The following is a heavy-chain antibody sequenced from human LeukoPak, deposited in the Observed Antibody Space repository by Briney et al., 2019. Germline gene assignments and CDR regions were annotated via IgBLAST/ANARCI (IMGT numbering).Heavy chain of an antibody. CDR2: IYYSGST. V-gene: IGHV4-39*01. CDR1: TFSSFW. J-gene: IGHJ4*02. Sequence: TFSSFWMTWVRQPPGKGLEWIGSIYYSGSTYYNPSLKSRVTISVDTSKNHFSLKLSSVTAADTAVYYCARQWGSTSSGVDYWGQGTLVTVSS. D-gene: IGHD2-2*01. CDR3: ARQWGSTSSGVDY.